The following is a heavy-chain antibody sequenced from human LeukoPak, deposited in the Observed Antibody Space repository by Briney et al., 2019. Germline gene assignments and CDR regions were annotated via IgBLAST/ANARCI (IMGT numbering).Heavy chain of an antibody. V-gene: IGHV3-48*01. D-gene: IGHD5-12*01. CDR2: ISGNSGAI. J-gene: IGHJ4*02. Sequence: PGGSLRLSCECSGFTFSPSGMTWVRQAPGKGLEWISYISGNSGAIYYADSVKGRFTISRDNAKNSLYLQMNSLRAEDTAVYYCATYTGYDRIFDYWGQGTLVTVSS. CDR3: ATYTGYDRIFDY. CDR1: GFTFSPSG.